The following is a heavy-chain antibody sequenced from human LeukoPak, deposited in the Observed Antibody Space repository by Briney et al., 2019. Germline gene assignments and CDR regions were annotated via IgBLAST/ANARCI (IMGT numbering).Heavy chain of an antibody. Sequence: TGGSLRLSCAASGFTFSSYAMHWVRQAPGKGPEWVAVISYDGSNKYYADSVKGRFTISRDNSKNTLYLQMNSLRAEDTAVYYCARDRSSGWSFDPWGQGTLVTVSS. J-gene: IGHJ5*02. CDR1: GFTFSSYA. CDR2: ISYDGSNK. V-gene: IGHV3-30-3*01. D-gene: IGHD6-19*01. CDR3: ARDRSSGWSFDP.